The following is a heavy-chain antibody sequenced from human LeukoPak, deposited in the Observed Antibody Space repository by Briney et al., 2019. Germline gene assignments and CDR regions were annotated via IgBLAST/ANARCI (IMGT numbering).Heavy chain of an antibody. CDR2: IYSGGST. D-gene: IGHD1-26*01. J-gene: IGHJ3*02. Sequence: GGSLRLSCAASGFTFSNAWMSWVRQAPGKELEWVSIIYSGGSTFYADSVKGRFTISRDNSKNTLYLQMNSLRAEDTAVYYCARVGVDLAFDIWGQGTIVTVSS. CDR3: ARVGVDLAFDI. CDR1: GFTFSNAW. V-gene: IGHV3-66*01.